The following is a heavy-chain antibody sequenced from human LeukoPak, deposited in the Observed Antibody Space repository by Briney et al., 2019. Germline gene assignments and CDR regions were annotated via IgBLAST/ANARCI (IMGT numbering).Heavy chain of an antibody. Sequence: SETLSLTCAVSGGSMSSYYWSWIRQFAGKGLEWIGRISTSGSTSYSPSLKSRVTMSVDTSKNQFSLILASVTAADTAVYYCARGPSGYYGMDVWGQGTTVTVSS. V-gene: IGHV4-4*07. CDR1: GGSMSSYY. D-gene: IGHD3-10*01. J-gene: IGHJ6*02. CDR2: ISTSGST. CDR3: ARGPSGYYGMDV.